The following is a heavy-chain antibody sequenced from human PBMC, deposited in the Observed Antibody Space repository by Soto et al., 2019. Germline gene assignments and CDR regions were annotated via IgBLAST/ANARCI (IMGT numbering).Heavy chain of an antibody. CDR2: IYYSGST. CDR1: GGSISGGVYY. V-gene: IGHV4-31*03. CDR3: ARTKLSSTSCYGFNP. J-gene: IGHJ5*02. D-gene: IGHD2-2*01. Sequence: PSETLSLTCTVSGGSISGGVYYWSWIRQHPGKGLEWIGYIYYSGSTYYNPSLKSRVTISVDTSKNQFSLKLSSVTAADTAVYYCARTKLSSTSCYGFNPWGQGTLVTVSS.